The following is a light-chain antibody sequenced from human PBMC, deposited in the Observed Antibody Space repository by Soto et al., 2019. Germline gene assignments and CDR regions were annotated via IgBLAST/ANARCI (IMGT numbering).Light chain of an antibody. Sequence: ELVLTQSPGTLSLSPGERATLSCRASQSVSNNYLAWYQQKPGQAPRLLIYDASDRAPGIPARFSGSGSATDFTLTINKLEPEDFAVYYCQQRSNWPPSITCGQGKRLEIK. CDR2: DAS. J-gene: IGKJ5*01. V-gene: IGKV3D-20*02. CDR3: QQRSNWPPSIT. CDR1: QSVSNNY.